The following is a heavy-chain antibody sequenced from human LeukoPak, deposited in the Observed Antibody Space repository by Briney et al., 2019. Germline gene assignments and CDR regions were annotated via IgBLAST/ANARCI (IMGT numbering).Heavy chain of an antibody. V-gene: IGHV1-46*01. CDR3: ARDPDDITMIVGRWN. Sequence: GASVKVSFKASGYTFTSYYMHWVRQAPGQGLEWMGIINPSGGSTSYAQKFQGRVTMTRDTSTSTAYMELSSLRSEDTAVYYCARDPDDITMIVGRWNWGQGTLVTVSS. D-gene: IGHD3-22*01. J-gene: IGHJ4*02. CDR1: GYTFTSYY. CDR2: INPSGGST.